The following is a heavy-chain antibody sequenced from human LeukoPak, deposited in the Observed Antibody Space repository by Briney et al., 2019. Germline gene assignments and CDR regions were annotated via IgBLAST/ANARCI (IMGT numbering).Heavy chain of an antibody. Sequence: QPGGSLRLSCAASGFTFSSYGMHWVRQAPGKGLEWVAFIRYDGSNKYYADSVKGRFTISRDNSKNTLYLQMNSLRAEDTAVYYCAKGPVIPAATYYFDYWGQGTLVTVSS. CDR1: GFTFSSYG. CDR2: IRYDGSNK. CDR3: AKGPVIPAATYYFDY. J-gene: IGHJ4*02. D-gene: IGHD2-2*01. V-gene: IGHV3-30*02.